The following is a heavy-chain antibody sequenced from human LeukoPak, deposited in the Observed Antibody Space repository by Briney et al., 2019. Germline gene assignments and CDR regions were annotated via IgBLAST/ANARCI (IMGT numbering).Heavy chain of an antibody. Sequence: GGSLRLSCAASGFTFSSYAMNWVRQAPGKGLEWVSAISGSGGSTYYADSVKGRFTISRDNSKNTLYLQMNSLRAEDTAVYYCAKSRIVVVPAAMSLGYYFDYWGQGTLVTVSS. D-gene: IGHD2-2*01. CDR3: AKSRIVVVPAAMSLGYYFDY. V-gene: IGHV3-23*01. CDR1: GFTFSSYA. J-gene: IGHJ4*02. CDR2: ISGSGGST.